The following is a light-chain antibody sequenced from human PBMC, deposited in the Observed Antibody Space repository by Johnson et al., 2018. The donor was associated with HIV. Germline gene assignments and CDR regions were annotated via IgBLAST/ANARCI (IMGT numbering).Light chain of an antibody. Sequence: QSVLTQPPSVSAAPGQKVTISCSRSTSNIGNQFVSWYQKPPVRAPKVIIYENNKRPSGIPDRFSASMSGTSATLDITGLQTGDEGDYYCGTWDSSRSAYVFATETKVTVL. CDR2: ENN. V-gene: IGLV1-51*01. CDR1: TSNIGNQF. CDR3: GTWDSSRSAYV. J-gene: IGLJ1*01.